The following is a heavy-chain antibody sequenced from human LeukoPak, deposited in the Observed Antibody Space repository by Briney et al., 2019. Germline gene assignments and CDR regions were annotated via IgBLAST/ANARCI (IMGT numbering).Heavy chain of an antibody. CDR3: ARPANWGSEPQHDAFDI. CDR2: IYLGDSDT. CDR1: GYSFTSYW. D-gene: IGHD7-27*01. Sequence: GESLKISCKGSGYSFTSYWIAWVRQMPGKGLEWMGIIYLGDSDTRYSPSFQGQVTISADKSISTAYLQWSSLKASDTAMYYCARPANWGSEPQHDAFDIWGQGTMVTVSS. V-gene: IGHV5-51*01. J-gene: IGHJ3*02.